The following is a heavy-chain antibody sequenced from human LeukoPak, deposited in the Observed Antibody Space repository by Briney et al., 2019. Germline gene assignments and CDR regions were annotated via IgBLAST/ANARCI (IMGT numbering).Heavy chain of an antibody. V-gene: IGHV4-59*08. J-gene: IGHJ3*02. D-gene: IGHD3-10*01. CDR3: ARLYYYGSGSYAFDI. CDR1: GGSISSYY. Sequence: SETLSLTCTVSGGSISSYYGSWIRQPPGKGLEWIGYIYYSGSTNYNPSLKSRVTISVDTSKNQFSLKLSSVTAADTAVYYCARLYYYGSGSYAFDIWGQGTMVTVSS. CDR2: IYYSGST.